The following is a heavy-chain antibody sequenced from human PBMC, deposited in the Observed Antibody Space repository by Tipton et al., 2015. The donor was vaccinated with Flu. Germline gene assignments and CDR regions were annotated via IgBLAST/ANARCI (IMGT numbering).Heavy chain of an antibody. D-gene: IGHD1-26*01. V-gene: IGHV4-38-2*02. CDR3: ARGGGGKIYYFDY. CDR2: VYHGGNT. J-gene: IGHJ4*02. CDR1: DYSMRSAYF. Sequence: TLSLTCTVSDYSMRSAYFWGWIRQPPGKGLEWIGSVYHGGNTYYNPSLESRVTMSVDTSKNHFSLKLTSVTAADTAFYYCARGGGGKIYYFDYWGQGTLVTVSS.